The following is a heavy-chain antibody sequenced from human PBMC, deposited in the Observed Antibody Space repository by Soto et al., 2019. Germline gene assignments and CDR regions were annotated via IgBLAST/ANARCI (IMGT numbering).Heavy chain of an antibody. CDR2: INAGNGNT. D-gene: IGHD4-4*01. V-gene: IGHV1-3*01. CDR3: ASSYSNYALIDYYYYGMDV. CDR1: GYTFTSYA. J-gene: IGHJ6*02. Sequence: ASVKVSCKASGYTFTSYAMHWVRQAPGQRLEWMGWINAGNGNTKYSQKFQGRDTITRDTSASTPYMELSSLRSEATAVYYCASSYSNYALIDYYYYGMDVWGQGTTVTVSS.